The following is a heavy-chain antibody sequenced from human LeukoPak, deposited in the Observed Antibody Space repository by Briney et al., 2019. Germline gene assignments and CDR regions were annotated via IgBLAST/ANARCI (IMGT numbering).Heavy chain of an antibody. J-gene: IGHJ1*01. V-gene: IGHV1-24*01. Sequence: ASVTVSCKISGYTLTELSMHWVRQAPGKGLEWMGGFDPEDGETIYAQKFQGRVTMTEDTSTDTAYMELSSLRSEDTAVYYCATTTTVTTGYFQHWGQGTLVTVSS. D-gene: IGHD4-17*01. CDR1: GYTLTELS. CDR2: FDPEDGET. CDR3: ATTTTVTTGYFQH.